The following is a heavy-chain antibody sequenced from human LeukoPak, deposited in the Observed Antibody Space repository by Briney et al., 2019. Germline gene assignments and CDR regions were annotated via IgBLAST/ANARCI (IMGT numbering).Heavy chain of an antibody. Sequence: PGGSLRLSCAASGFTFSNYGMSWVRQAPGKGLEWVSAIGGSGGSTYYADSVKGRFTISRDNSKNTLYLQMNSLRAEDTAVYYCAKDDERFDYWGQGTLVTVSS. V-gene: IGHV3-23*01. CDR3: AKDDERFDY. CDR1: GFTFSNYG. J-gene: IGHJ4*02. CDR2: IGGSGGST. D-gene: IGHD5-24*01.